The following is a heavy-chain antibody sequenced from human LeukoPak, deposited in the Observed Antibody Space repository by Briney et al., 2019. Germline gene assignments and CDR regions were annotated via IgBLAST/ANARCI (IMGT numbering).Heavy chain of an antibody. J-gene: IGHJ4*02. Sequence: PSESLSLTCTVSGGSMDSHCWSWIRQPPGKGLEWIGYMLDTVTTKDNPSLKSRFTLSADTSKNQFSLRLTSVTAADTAVYYCATIKRGNIYGYFDFWGQGILVTVSS. CDR1: GGSMDSHC. CDR2: MLDTVTT. V-gene: IGHV4-59*11. D-gene: IGHD5-18*01. CDR3: ATIKRGNIYGYFDF.